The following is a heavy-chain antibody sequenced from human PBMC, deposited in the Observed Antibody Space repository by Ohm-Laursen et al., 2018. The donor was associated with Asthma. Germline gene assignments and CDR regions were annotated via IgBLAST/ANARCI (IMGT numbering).Heavy chain of an antibody. CDR1: GFTFSSYG. CDR3: VRAYSIGSFDY. J-gene: IGHJ4*02. Sequence: SLRLSCAASGFTFSSYGMHWVRQAPGKGLEWVAVISYDGSNKYYADSVKGRFTFSRDNSKNTLVLEMNSLRPDDTAVYYCVRAYSIGSFDYWGQGALVTVSS. V-gene: IGHV3-30*03. CDR2: ISYDGSNK. D-gene: IGHD5-18*01.